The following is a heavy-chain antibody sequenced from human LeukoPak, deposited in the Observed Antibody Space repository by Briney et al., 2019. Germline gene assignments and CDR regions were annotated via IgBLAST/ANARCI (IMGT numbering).Heavy chain of an antibody. J-gene: IGHJ4*02. CDR1: GFTFSNYA. Sequence: GGSLRLSCAASGFTFSNYAMSWVRQAPGKGLEWVSAISGSGGSTYYADSVKGRFTISRDNSKNTLYLQMSSLRAEATAVYYCAKDLPAAIFHWGQGTLVTLSS. V-gene: IGHV3-23*01. CDR2: ISGSGGST. CDR3: AKDLPAAIFH. D-gene: IGHD2-2*01.